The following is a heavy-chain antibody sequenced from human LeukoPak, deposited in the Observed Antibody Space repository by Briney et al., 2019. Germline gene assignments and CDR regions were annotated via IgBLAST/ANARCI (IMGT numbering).Heavy chain of an antibody. CDR3: ARGCCSGPSCYSNTFDM. CDR1: GFTVSRHW. CDR2: IKQDGSAK. V-gene: IGHV3-7*03. Sequence: GGSLRLAFAAAGFTVSRHWMAWVRQAPGKGLEWVANIKQDGSAKYYVDSVEGRFTISRDNPRNSLYLQMNSLRAEDTAVYYCARGCCSGPSCYSNTFDMWGQGTMVTVSS. D-gene: IGHD2-15*01. J-gene: IGHJ3*02.